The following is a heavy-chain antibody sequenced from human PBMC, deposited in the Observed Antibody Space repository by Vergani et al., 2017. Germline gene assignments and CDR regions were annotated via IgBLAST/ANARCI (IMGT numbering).Heavy chain of an antibody. CDR3: ARHGVHGGVDY. Sequence: QVQLQESGPGLVKPSETLSLTCTVSGGSISSYYWSWIRQPPGKGLEWIGYIYYSGSTNYNPSLKSRVTISVDTSKNQFSLKLSSVTAADTAVYYCARHGVHGGVDYWGQGTLVTVSS. CDR2: IYYSGST. CDR1: GGSISSYY. V-gene: IGHV4-59*08. J-gene: IGHJ4*02. D-gene: IGHD4-23*01.